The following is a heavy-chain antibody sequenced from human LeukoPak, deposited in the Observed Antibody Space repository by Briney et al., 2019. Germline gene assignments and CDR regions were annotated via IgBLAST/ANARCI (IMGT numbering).Heavy chain of an antibody. Sequence: ASVKVSCKASGYTFTSYGISWVRQAPGQGLEWMGWISAYNGNTIYAQKFQGRVTMTEDTSTDTAYMELSSLRSEDTAVYYCATIDYGGNFDYWGQGTLVTVSS. J-gene: IGHJ4*02. D-gene: IGHD4-23*01. V-gene: IGHV1-18*01. CDR3: ATIDYGGNFDY. CDR1: GYTFTSYG. CDR2: ISAYNGNT.